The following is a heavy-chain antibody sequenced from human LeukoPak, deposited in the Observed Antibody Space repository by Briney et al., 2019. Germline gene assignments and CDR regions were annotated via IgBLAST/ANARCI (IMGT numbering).Heavy chain of an antibody. CDR1: GGSISSSSYY. V-gene: IGHV4-39*01. CDR3: ARPRRHYYGSRGDDWFDP. D-gene: IGHD3-10*01. CDR2: IYYSGST. Sequence: SETLSLTCTVSGGSISSSSYYWGWIRQPPGKGLEWIGSIYYSGSTYYNPSLKSRVTISVDTSKNQFPLKLSSVTAADTAVYYCARPRRHYYGSRGDDWFDPWGQGTLVTVSS. J-gene: IGHJ5*02.